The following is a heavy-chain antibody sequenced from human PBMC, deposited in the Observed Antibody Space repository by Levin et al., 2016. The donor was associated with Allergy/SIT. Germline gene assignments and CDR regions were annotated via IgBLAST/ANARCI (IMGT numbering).Heavy chain of an antibody. J-gene: IGHJ6*02. D-gene: IGHD6-13*01. V-gene: IGHV1-46*01. CDR3: ARAAAGTTPRDYYYYGMDV. CDR2: INPSGGST. Sequence: ASVKVSCKTSGYTFTSYYMHWVRQAPGQGLEWMGIINPSGGSTSYAQKFQGRVTMTRDTSTSTVYMELSSLRSEDTTVYYCARAAAGTTPRDYYYYGMDVWGQGTTVTVSS. CDR1: GYTFTSYY.